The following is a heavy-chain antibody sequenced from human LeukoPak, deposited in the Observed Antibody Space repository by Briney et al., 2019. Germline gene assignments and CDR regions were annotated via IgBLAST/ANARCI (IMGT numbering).Heavy chain of an antibody. CDR2: IYYSGST. CDR1: GASISSGGYY. V-gene: IGHV4-31*03. Sequence: SETLSLTCTVSGASISSGGYYWNWIRQHPGKGLEWIGYIYYSGSTYYNPSLRSRITMSVDTSRSQFSLKLSSVTAADTAVYYCARTLKYCSGGSCSANWFDPWGQGTLVTVSS. J-gene: IGHJ5*02. D-gene: IGHD2-15*01. CDR3: ARTLKYCSGGSCSANWFDP.